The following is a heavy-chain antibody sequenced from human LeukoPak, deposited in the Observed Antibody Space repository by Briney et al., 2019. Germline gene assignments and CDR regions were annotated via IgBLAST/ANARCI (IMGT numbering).Heavy chain of an antibody. V-gene: IGHV3-21*01. Sequence: GGSLRLSCAASGFTFSSYSMSWVRQAPGKGLEWVSSISSSSSYIYYADSVKGRFTISRDNAKNSLYLQMNGLRAEDTAVYYCARDGSIAAPFDYWGQGTLVTVSS. CDR1: GFTFSSYS. D-gene: IGHD6-6*01. CDR2: ISSSSSYI. CDR3: ARDGSIAAPFDY. J-gene: IGHJ4*02.